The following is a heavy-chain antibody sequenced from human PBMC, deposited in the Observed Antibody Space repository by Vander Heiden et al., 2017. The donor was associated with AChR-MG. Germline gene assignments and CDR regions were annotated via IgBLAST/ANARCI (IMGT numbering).Heavy chain of an antibody. J-gene: IGHJ4*02. CDR1: GGSVSSGSYY. CDR2: IYYSGST. D-gene: IGHD3-9*01. CDR3: ATTNYDILTGYYSPFDY. Sequence: QVQLQESGPGLVKPSETLSLTCTVSGGSVSSGSYYWSWIRQPPGKGLEWIGYIYYSGSTNYNPSLKSRVTISVDTSKNQFSLKLSSVTAADTAVYYCATTNYDILTGYYSPFDYWGQGTLVTVSS. V-gene: IGHV4-61*01.